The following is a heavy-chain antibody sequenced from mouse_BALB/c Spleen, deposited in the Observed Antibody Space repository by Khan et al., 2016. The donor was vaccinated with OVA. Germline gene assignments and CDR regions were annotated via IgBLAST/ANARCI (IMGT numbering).Heavy chain of an antibody. CDR3: ARNYFGTRNAMDY. D-gene: IGHD1-1*01. V-gene: IGHV1S137*01. CDR2: ISTYYGDG. Sequence: QVQLQQSGAELVRPGVSVKISCKGSGYTFTDYAMHWVKQSHAESLEWIGVISTYYGDGSYNQKFKGKATMTVDKSSSTAYMELARLTSEDSAIYYRARNYFGTRNAMDYWGQGTSVTVSS. J-gene: IGHJ4*01. CDR1: GYTFTDYA.